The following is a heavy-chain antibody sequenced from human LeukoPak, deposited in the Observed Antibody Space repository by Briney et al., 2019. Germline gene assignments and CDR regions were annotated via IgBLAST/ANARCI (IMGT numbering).Heavy chain of an antibody. CDR1: GFTFSSYS. Sequence: GGSLRLSCAASGFTFSSYSMNWVRQAPGKGLEWVSSISSSSSYIYYADSVKGRFTISRHNAKNSLYLQTNSLRAEDTAVYYCARDQNYDILTGIDYWGQGTLVTVSS. V-gene: IGHV3-21*01. J-gene: IGHJ4*02. D-gene: IGHD3-9*01. CDR3: ARDQNYDILTGIDY. CDR2: ISSSSSYI.